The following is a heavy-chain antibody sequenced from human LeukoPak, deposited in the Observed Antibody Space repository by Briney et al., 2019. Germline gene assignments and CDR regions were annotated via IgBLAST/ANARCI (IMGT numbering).Heavy chain of an antibody. J-gene: IGHJ4*02. Sequence: PGGSLRLSCAASGFTFRHYAVHWVRRAPGRGLEWVAVLSFDGAHKYYAESVKGRFTISRDNSNNTLFLQMDSLRIEDTALYYCVRARAGGLDYWGQGTLVTVSS. V-gene: IGHV3-30*04. D-gene: IGHD3-16*01. CDR3: VRARAGGLDY. CDR2: LSFDGAHK. CDR1: GFTFRHYA.